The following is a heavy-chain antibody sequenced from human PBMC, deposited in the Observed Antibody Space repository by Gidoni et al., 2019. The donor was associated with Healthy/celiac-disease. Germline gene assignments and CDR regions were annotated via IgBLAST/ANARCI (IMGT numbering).Heavy chain of an antibody. CDR2: ISYDGSNK. CDR3: ARDASGGGSSSWLPDY. CDR1: GFTFSSYA. Sequence: QVQLVESGGGVVQPGRSLRLSCAASGFTFSSYAMHWVRQAPGKGLEWVAVISYDGSNKYYADSVKGRFTISRDNSKNTLYLQMNSLRAEDTAVYYCARDASGGGSSSWLPDYWGQGTLVTVSS. D-gene: IGHD6-13*01. V-gene: IGHV3-30-3*01. J-gene: IGHJ4*02.